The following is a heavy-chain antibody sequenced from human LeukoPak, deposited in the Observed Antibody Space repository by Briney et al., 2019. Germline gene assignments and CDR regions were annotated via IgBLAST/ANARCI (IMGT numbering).Heavy chain of an antibody. D-gene: IGHD3-22*01. CDR3: ARGHPYDSSGYVDY. V-gene: IGHV1-8*03. Sequence: GASVKVSCKASGYTFTSYDINWVRQATGQGLEWMGWMNPNSGNTGYAQKFQGGVTITRNTSISTAYMELSSLRSEDTAVYYCARGHPYDSSGYVDYWGQGTLVTVSS. CDR1: GYTFTSYD. J-gene: IGHJ4*02. CDR2: MNPNSGNT.